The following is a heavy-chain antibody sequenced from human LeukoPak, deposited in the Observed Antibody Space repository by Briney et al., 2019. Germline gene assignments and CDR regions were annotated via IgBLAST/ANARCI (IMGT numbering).Heavy chain of an antibody. CDR2: MYTGGTT. CDR1: GFTVSGTH. V-gene: IGHV3-53*01. J-gene: IGHJ4*02. Sequence: GGSLRLSCAASGFTVSGTHMSWVRQAPGKGLEWVSAMYTGGTTYYADSVTGRFTVSRDTSRNTLFLHMDSLRAEDTAVYYCARDPAYGALDYWGKGTLVTVSS. D-gene: IGHD4-17*01. CDR3: ARDPAYGALDY.